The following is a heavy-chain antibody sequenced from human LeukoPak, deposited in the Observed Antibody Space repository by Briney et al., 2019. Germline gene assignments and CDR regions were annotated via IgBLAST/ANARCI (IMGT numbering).Heavy chain of an antibody. CDR1: GYTFTGYY. Sequence: ASVKVSCKASGYTFTGYYMHWVRQAPGQGLEWMGWINPNSGGINYAQKFQGRVTMTRDTSISTAYMELSRLRSDDTAVYYCATALWDYGRFDYWGQGTLVTVSS. J-gene: IGHJ4*02. CDR2: INPNSGGI. V-gene: IGHV1-2*02. CDR3: ATALWDYGRFDY. D-gene: IGHD4-17*01.